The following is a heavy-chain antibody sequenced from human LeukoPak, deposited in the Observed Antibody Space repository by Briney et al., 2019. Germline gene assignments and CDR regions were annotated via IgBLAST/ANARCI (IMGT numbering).Heavy chain of an antibody. D-gene: IGHD2-15*01. CDR1: GGSFSGYY. CDR3: ARHSRNCSGGYCYLYY. CDR2: IYSGGTT. Sequence: SETLSLTCAVHGGSFSGYYWSWIRQPPGKGLEWIGSIYSGGTTYYNPSLKSRVTISVDTSKNQFSLKLTSVTAADAAAYYCARHSRNCSGGYCYLYYWGQGTLVTVSS. J-gene: IGHJ4*02. V-gene: IGHV4-34*01.